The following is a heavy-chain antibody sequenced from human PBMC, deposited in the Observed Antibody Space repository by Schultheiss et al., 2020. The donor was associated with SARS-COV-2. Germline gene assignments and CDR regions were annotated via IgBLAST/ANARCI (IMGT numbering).Heavy chain of an antibody. J-gene: IGHJ4*02. CDR1: GFTFNSYA. D-gene: IGHD2-21*01. Sequence: GGSLRLSCAASGFTFNSYAMTWVRQAPGKGLEWVSSISSSSSYIYYADSVKGRFTISRDNAKNSLYLQMNSLRAEDTAVYYCARVLAYCGGDCYSDFHFFDYWGQGTLVTVSS. V-gene: IGHV3-21*01. CDR3: ARVLAYCGGDCYSDFHFFDY. CDR2: ISSSSSYI.